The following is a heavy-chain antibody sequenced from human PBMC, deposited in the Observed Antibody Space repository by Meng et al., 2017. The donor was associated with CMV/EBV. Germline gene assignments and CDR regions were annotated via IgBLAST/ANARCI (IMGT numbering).Heavy chain of an antibody. V-gene: IGHV1-2*02. CDR1: STFTGYY. J-gene: IGHJ6*02. Sequence: STFTGYYMHWVRQAPGQGLEWMGWINPNSGGTNYAQKFQGRVTMTRDTSISTAYMELSRLRSDDTAVYYCARDRVAAAGTRYGMDVWGQGTMVTVSS. D-gene: IGHD6-13*01. CDR3: ARDRVAAAGTRYGMDV. CDR2: INPNSGGT.